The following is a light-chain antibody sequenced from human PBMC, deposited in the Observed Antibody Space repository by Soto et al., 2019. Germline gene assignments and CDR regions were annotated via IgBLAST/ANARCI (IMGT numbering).Light chain of an antibody. V-gene: IGKV3-20*01. CDR1: QTVSSSY. J-gene: IGKJ1*01. CDR3: QQYGSSPTWT. CDR2: GAS. Sequence: EIVLTQSPGTLSLSPGERATLSFRASQTVSSSYLAWYQQKPGQAPRLLIYGASSRATGIPDRFSGSGSGTDFTLTISRLEPEDFAVYYCQQYGSSPTWTFGQGTKVDIK.